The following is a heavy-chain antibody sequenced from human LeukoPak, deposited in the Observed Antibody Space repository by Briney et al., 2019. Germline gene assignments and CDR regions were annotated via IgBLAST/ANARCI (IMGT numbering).Heavy chain of an antibody. J-gene: IGHJ6*04. V-gene: IGHV4-34*01. CDR1: GGSFSGYY. D-gene: IGHD3-10*01. CDR3: ARGRNYYSSGSYPNYYYYGMDV. Sequence: TSETLSLTCAVYGGSFSGYYWSWIRQPPGQGLDWIGVINHSGSTNYNPSLKSRVTISVDTSKNQFSLKLSSVTAADTAVYYCARGRNYYSSGSYPNYYYYGMDVWDKGTTVTVSS. CDR2: INHSGST.